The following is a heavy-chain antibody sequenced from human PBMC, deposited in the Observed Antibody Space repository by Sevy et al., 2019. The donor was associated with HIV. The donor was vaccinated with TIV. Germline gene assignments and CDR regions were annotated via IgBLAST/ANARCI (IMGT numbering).Heavy chain of an antibody. CDR3: AKDGAAGDHYYYYMDV. V-gene: IGHV3-9*01. J-gene: IGHJ6*03. D-gene: IGHD6-25*01. CDR2: ISWNSGSI. Sequence: GGSLRLSCAASGFTFDDYAMHCVRQAPGKGLEWVSGISWNSGSIGYADSVKGRFTISRDNAKNSLYLQMNSLRAEDTALYYCAKDGAAGDHYYYYMDVWGKGTTVTVSS. CDR1: GFTFDDYA.